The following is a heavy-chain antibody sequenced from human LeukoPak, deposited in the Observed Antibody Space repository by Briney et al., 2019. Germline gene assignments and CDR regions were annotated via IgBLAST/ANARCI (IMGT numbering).Heavy chain of an antibody. Sequence: GGSLRLSCAASGFPFSSYWMAWFRQAPGKGLEWVASIKQDGGETFYVDSVKGRFTISRDTSKNTLYLQMDSLRAEDTAIYFCAKGGTGYCSSITCTGAAHFDYWGQGTLVTVSS. D-gene: IGHD2-2*01. CDR1: GFPFSSYW. J-gene: IGHJ4*02. V-gene: IGHV3-7*03. CDR2: IKQDGGET. CDR3: AKGGTGYCSSITCTGAAHFDY.